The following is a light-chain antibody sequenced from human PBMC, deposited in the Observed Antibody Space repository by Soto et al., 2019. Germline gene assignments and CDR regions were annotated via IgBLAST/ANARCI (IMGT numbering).Light chain of an antibody. CDR1: QSVSSSY. J-gene: IGKJ1*01. V-gene: IGKV3-20*01. Sequence: EIVLTQSPGTLSLSPGERATLSCRASQSVSSSYFAWYQQKPGQAPRLLIYGASSRATGIPDRFSGSGSGTDFTLTISGLEPDDFAVDYCQQYGSSPWTFGQGTKVEMK. CDR3: QQYGSSPWT. CDR2: GAS.